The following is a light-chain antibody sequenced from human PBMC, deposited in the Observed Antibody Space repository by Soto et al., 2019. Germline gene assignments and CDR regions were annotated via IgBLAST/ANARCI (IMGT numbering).Light chain of an antibody. Sequence: EIVLTQSPGTLSLSPGERATLSCRASQSVSSSYLAWYQQKPGQAPRLPIYGASSRATGIPDRFSGSGSGTDFTLTISRVEPEDFAVYYCQEYGRTFGQGTKVEIK. V-gene: IGKV3-20*01. J-gene: IGKJ1*01. CDR1: QSVSSSY. CDR2: GAS. CDR3: QEYGRT.